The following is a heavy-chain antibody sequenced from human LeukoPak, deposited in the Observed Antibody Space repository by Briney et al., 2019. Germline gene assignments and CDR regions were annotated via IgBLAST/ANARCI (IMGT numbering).Heavy chain of an antibody. CDR1: GYTFTGYY. CDR3: ARSEDSSLFDP. V-gene: IGHV1-2*02. D-gene: IGHD6-6*01. J-gene: IGHJ5*02. CDR2: INPNSGGT. Sequence: GASVKDSCKDSGYTFTGYYMHWVRQAPGQGLEWMGWINPNSGGTNYAQKFQGRVTMTRDTSTSTAYMELSSLRSEDKAVYNCARSEDSSLFDPWGQGTLVTVSS.